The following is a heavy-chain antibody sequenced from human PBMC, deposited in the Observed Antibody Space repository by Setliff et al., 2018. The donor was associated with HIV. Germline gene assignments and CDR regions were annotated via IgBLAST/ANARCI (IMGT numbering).Heavy chain of an antibody. D-gene: IGHD2-21*01. J-gene: IGHJ4*02. CDR2: IYPGDSDT. Sequence: GESLKISCKGSGYSFTSYWIGWVRQMPGKGLEWMGIIYPGDSDTRYSPSFQGQVTISADKSINTAYLQWSSLKAPDTAIYYCAREHGTSWPYFDFWGQGTLVTVSS. V-gene: IGHV5-51*01. CDR3: AREHGTSWPYFDF. CDR1: GYSFTSYW.